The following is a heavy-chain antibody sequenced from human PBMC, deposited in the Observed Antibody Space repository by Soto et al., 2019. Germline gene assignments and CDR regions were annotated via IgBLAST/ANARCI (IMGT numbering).Heavy chain of an antibody. V-gene: IGHV3-33*01. D-gene: IGHD3-10*01. CDR2: IWYDGSNK. CDR3: ARKSVTMVRGALYTGSDP. J-gene: IGHJ5*02. Sequence: GGSLRLSCAASGFTFSSYGMHWVRQAPGKGLEWVAAIWYDGSNKYYADSVKGRFTISRDNSKNTLYLQMNSLRAEDTAVYYCARKSVTMVRGALYTGSDPWGQGTLVTVSS. CDR1: GFTFSSYG.